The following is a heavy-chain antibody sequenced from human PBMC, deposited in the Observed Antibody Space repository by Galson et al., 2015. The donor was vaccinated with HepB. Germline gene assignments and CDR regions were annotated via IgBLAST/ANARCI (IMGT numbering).Heavy chain of an antibody. J-gene: IGHJ3*02. V-gene: IGHV7-4-1*02. D-gene: IGHD3-9*01. CDR1: GYTFTNYA. CDR3: ASWHNYDILTGYGVFDI. Sequence: SVKVSCKASGYTFTNYAMNWVRQAPGQGLEWMGWINTNTGNPTYAQGFTGRFVFSLDTSVTTAYLQISSLKAEDTAVYYCASWHNYDILTGYGVFDIWGQGTMVTVSS. CDR2: INTNTGNP.